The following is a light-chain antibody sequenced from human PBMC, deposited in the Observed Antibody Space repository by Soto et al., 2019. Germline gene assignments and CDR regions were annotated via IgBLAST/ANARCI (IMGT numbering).Light chain of an antibody. CDR1: QTISSF. V-gene: IGKV1-39*01. Sequence: DIQMTQSPSSLSASVGDRVTLTCRASQTISSFLAWYQQKPGKAPNLLIYTASSLQSGVPSRFSGSGSGTYFTLTISSLRPEDFATYYCQQTYSIPLTFGGGTKVEIK. J-gene: IGKJ4*01. CDR3: QQTYSIPLT. CDR2: TAS.